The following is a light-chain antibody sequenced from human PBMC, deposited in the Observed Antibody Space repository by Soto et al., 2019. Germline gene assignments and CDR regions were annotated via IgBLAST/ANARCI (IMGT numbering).Light chain of an antibody. CDR3: QSYDNSLSGSGI. CDR1: SANIGAGYD. Sequence: QSVLTQPPSVSGAPGLRVTISCTGTSANIGAGYDVHWYQQLPGTAPKLLIYGDNNRPSGVPDRFSGSKSGTSASLAITGLQAEDDADYYCQSYDNSLSGSGIFGGGTKLTVL. CDR2: GDN. V-gene: IGLV1-40*01. J-gene: IGLJ2*01.